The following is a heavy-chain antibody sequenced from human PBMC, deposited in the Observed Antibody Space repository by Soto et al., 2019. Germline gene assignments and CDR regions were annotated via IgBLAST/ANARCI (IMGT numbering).Heavy chain of an antibody. V-gene: IGHV3-7*05. CDR3: VRDMRESDSSGYRPSDF. CDR2: IKEDGSEK. CDR1: RFTFSHYW. Sequence: EVQLVESGGGLVQPGGSLRLSCTASRFTFSHYWMTWVRQAPGKGLEWVANIKEDGSEKYYVDSVKGRFTISRDNVKKSLYLQMNNLRAEDAAVYYCVRDMRESDSSGYRPSDFWGQGALVAVSS. J-gene: IGHJ4*02. D-gene: IGHD3-22*01.